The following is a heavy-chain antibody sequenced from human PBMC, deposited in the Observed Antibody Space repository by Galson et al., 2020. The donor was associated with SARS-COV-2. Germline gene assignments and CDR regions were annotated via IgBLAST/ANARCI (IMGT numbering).Heavy chain of an antibody. J-gene: IGHJ3*02. V-gene: IGHV4-39*07. CDR1: GGSVTTRSYF. Sequence: SETLSLTCIVSGGSVTTRSYFWGWIRQPPGKGLEWIGSSHYSGKVYYTPSLKSRFTISIDTSMKQFSLKLLSVTAADTAVYYCARVRVDAGIPREFDIWGRGTLVTVSS. CDR2: SHYSGKV. CDR3: ARVRVDAGIPREFDI. D-gene: IGHD5-18*01.